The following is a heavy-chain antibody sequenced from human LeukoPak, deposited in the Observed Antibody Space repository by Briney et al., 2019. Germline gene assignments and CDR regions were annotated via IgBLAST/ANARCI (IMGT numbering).Heavy chain of an antibody. J-gene: IGHJ4*02. CDR1: GFSFMNAW. D-gene: IGHD2/OR15-2a*01. CDR3: TTFYHEYSPY. CDR2: IKSNADGGTP. Sequence: GGSLRLSCAASGFSFMNAWMIWVRQAPGKGLEWVGRIKSNADGGTPDYAAPARGRFTISRDDSKNTLYLQMNSLKTEDTAVYSCTTFYHEYSPYWGRGTLVTVSS. V-gene: IGHV3-15*01.